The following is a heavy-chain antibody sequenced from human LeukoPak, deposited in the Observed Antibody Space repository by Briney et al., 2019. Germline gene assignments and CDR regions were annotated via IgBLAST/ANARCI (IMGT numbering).Heavy chain of an antibody. CDR1: GGPFSGYY. CDR3: ARAPGYSSGWYGARGTSRYFDY. J-gene: IGHJ4*02. D-gene: IGHD6-19*01. V-gene: IGHV4-34*01. Sequence: PSETLSLTCAAYGGPFSGYYWSWIRQPPGKGLEWIGEINHSGSTNYNPSLKSRVTISVDTSKNQFSLKLSSVTAADTAVYYCARAPGYSSGWYGARGTSRYFDYWGQGTLVTVSS. CDR2: INHSGST.